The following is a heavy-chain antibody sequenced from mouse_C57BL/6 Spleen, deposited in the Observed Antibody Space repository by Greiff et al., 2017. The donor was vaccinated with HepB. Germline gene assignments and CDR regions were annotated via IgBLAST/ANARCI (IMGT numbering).Heavy chain of an antibody. CDR3: ARKGSITTVVGNWYFDV. CDR1: GYSITSGYY. CDR2: ISYDGSN. J-gene: IGHJ1*03. Sequence: EVQLQESGPGLVKPSQSLSLTCSVTGYSITSGYYWNWIRQFPGNKLEWMGYISYDGSNNYNPSLKNRISITRDTSKNQFFLKLNSVTTEDTATYYCARKGSITTVVGNWYFDVWGTGTTVTVSS. V-gene: IGHV3-6*01. D-gene: IGHD1-1*01.